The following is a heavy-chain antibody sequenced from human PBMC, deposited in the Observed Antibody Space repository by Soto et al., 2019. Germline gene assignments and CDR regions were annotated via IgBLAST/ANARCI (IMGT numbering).Heavy chain of an antibody. J-gene: IGHJ4*02. CDR1: GGSFSGYF. Sequence: QVQLQQWGAGLLKPSETLSLTCAVYGGSFSGYFWTWVRQPPGKGLEWIGEINHSSTTNYNPSLKRRVSLSVDTPETQFSLKLSSVTAAATAVYYCARGRRYFDYWGQGTLVTVSS. CDR2: INHSSTT. V-gene: IGHV4-34*01. CDR3: ARGRRYFDY.